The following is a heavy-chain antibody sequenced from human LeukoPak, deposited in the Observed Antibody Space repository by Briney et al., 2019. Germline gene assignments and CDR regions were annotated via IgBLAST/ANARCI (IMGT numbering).Heavy chain of an antibody. V-gene: IGHV3-53*01. CDR1: GFTVSSNY. CDR2: IFSASYT. J-gene: IGHJ4*02. CDR3: AKLWENDYGDY. Sequence: GGSLRLSCAASGFTVSSNYMSWVRQAPGKGLEWVSVIFSASYTFYADSVKGRFTISRDTSKNTLYLQMNSLRAKDTAVYYCAKLWENDYGDYWGQGTLVTVSS. D-gene: IGHD3-16*01.